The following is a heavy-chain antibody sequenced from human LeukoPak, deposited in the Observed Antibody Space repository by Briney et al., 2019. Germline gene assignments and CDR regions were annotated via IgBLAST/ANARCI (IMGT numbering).Heavy chain of an antibody. Sequence: GGSLRLPCAASGFTFSSYEMNWVRQAPGKGLEWVSYISSSGSTIYYADSVKGRFTISRDNAKNSLYLQMNSLRAEDTAVYYCATTTTMTTVTIFDYWGQGTLVTVSS. V-gene: IGHV3-48*03. CDR1: GFTFSSYE. J-gene: IGHJ4*02. CDR2: ISSSGSTI. CDR3: ATTTTMTTVTIFDY. D-gene: IGHD4-17*01.